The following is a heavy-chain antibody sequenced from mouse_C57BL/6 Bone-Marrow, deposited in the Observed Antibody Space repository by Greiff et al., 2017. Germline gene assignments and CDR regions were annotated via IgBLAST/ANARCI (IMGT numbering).Heavy chain of an antibody. CDR2: IYPGSGST. D-gene: IGHD2-1*01. Sequence: QVQLQQPGAELVKPGASVKMSCKASGYTFTSYWITWVKQRPGQGLEWIGDIYPGSGSTNYNEKFKSKATLTVDRSSSTAYMQLSSLTSEDSAVYYCARESTMVRFAYWGQGTLVTVSA. V-gene: IGHV1-55*01. CDR1: GYTFTSYW. CDR3: ARESTMVRFAY. J-gene: IGHJ3*01.